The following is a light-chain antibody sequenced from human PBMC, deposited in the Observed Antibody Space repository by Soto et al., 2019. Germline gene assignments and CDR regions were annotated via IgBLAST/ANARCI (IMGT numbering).Light chain of an antibody. J-gene: IGLJ1*01. Sequence: QSALTQPHSVSGSPGQSVTISCTGNSSDVGAYNYVSRYQQHPDKAPKVIIYDVYKQPSGIPDRFSGSKSGNTASLTISGLQAEDEADYYCCSYAGSYFFSSVFGTGTKLTVL. V-gene: IGLV2-11*01. CDR2: DVY. CDR3: CSYAGSYFFSSV. CDR1: SSDVGAYNY.